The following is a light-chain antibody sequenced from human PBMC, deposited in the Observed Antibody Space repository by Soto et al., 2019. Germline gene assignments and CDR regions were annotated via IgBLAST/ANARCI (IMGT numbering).Light chain of an antibody. J-gene: IGKJ5*01. CDR1: QSVSSN. Sequence: EIVMTQSPATLSVSQGERATLSCRASQSVSSNLAWYQQKPGQAPRLLIYGASTRATGIPARFSGSGSGTEFTLTISSLQSEDFAVYYCQQYGSSLSITFGQGTRMANK. CDR2: GAS. V-gene: IGKV3-15*01. CDR3: QQYGSSLSIT.